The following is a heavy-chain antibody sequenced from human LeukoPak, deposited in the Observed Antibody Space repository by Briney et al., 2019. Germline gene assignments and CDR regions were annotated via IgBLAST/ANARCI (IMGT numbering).Heavy chain of an antibody. J-gene: IGHJ4*02. CDR3: ARRTGYDYYFDY. V-gene: IGHV4-39*01. Sequence: SETLSLTCAVSGGSITSGDYSWNWIRQPPGKGLEWIGGIYYSGSTYYNPSLKSRVTISVDTSKNQFSLKLSSVTAADTAVYYCARRTGYDYYFDYWGQGTLVTVSS. D-gene: IGHD3-16*01. CDR1: GGSITSGDYS. CDR2: IYYSGST.